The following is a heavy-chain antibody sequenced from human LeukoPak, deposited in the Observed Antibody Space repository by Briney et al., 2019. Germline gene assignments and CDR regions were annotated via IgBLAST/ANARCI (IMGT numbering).Heavy chain of an antibody. CDR3: AKAENGLDY. J-gene: IGHJ4*02. V-gene: IGHV3-23*01. CDR2: ITGSGGST. CDR1: GFTFSSSV. Sequence: GGSLRLSCAASGFTFSSSVMSWVRQPPGKGLEWVSSITGSGGSTYYADSVKGRFSISRDNSKNTLYLQMNSLRAEDTAVYYCAKAENGLDYWGQGTLVTVSS. D-gene: IGHD2-8*01.